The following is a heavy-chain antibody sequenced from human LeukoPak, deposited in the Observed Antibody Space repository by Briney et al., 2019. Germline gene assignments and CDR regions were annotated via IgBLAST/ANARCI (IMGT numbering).Heavy chain of an antibody. Sequence: SETLSLTCTVSGGSISSYYWSWIRQPPGKGLEWIGYIYYSGSTNYNPSLKSRVTISVDTSKNQFSLKLSSVTAADTAVYYCARGGAGCSGTSCYFRFDPWGQGTLVTVSS. CDR3: ARGGAGCSGTSCYFRFDP. J-gene: IGHJ5*02. CDR2: IYYSGST. CDR1: GGSISSYY. D-gene: IGHD2-2*01. V-gene: IGHV4-59*01.